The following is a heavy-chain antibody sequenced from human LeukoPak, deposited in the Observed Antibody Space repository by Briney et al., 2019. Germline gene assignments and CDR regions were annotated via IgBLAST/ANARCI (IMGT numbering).Heavy chain of an antibody. J-gene: IGHJ4*02. Sequence: GGSLRLSCAASGLTFNNSGMLWVRQAPGKGLEWVSAISGSGGSTYYADSVKGRFTISRDNSKNTLYLQMNSLRAEDTAVYYCAMSHYYDSSGYWRDWGQGTLVTVSS. V-gene: IGHV3-23*01. CDR2: ISGSGGST. CDR3: AMSHYYDSSGYWRD. D-gene: IGHD3-22*01. CDR1: GLTFNNSG.